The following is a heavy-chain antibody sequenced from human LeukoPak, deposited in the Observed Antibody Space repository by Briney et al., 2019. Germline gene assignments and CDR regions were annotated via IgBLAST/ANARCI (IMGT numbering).Heavy chain of an antibody. CDR1: GFSLSTSGMC. V-gene: IGHV2-70*11. CDR3: ARIQVFSSSYGRGFDY. J-gene: IGHJ4*02. CDR2: IAWDDDK. Sequence: SGPTLVNPTQTLTLTCTFSGFSLSTSGMCVSWIRQPPGKALEWLARIAWDDDKYYSTSLKTRLTISKDTSKNQVVLTMTNMDPVDTATYYCARIQVFSSSYGRGFDYWGQGTLVTVSS. D-gene: IGHD5-18*01.